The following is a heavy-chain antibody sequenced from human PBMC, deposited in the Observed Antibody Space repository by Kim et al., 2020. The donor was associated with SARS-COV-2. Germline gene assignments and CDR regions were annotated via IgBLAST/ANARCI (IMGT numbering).Heavy chain of an antibody. V-gene: IGHV3-43*01. J-gene: IGHJ6*01. CDR2: ISSDGGSP. CDR1: GFTFDGYS. Sequence: GGSLRLSCAASGFTFDGYSMNWVRHAPGKGLEWVSVISSDGGSPYYADFVKGRFTISRDHSQNILYLQTNSLRTENTALYYCAKEMERGECVYYDYGLD. D-gene: IGHD1-1*01. CDR3: AKEMERGECVYYDYGLD.